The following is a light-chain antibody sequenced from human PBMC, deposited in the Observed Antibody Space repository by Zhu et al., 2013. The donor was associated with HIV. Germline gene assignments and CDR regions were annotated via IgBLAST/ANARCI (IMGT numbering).Light chain of an antibody. Sequence: EIVMTQSPATLSVSPGERATLSCRASQSVSSNLAWYQQTPGQAPRLLIYDASNRATGIPARFSGSGSGTDFTLTISSLEPEDFAVYYCQQRSNWPPLTFGQGTRLEIK. CDR2: DAS. J-gene: IGKJ5*01. CDR1: QSVSSN. CDR3: QQRSNWPPLT. V-gene: IGKV3-11*01.